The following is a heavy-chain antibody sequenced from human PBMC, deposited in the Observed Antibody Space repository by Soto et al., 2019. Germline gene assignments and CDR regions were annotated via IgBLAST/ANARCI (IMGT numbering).Heavy chain of an antibody. V-gene: IGHV4-39*01. CDR1: GGSISSSSYY. J-gene: IGHJ6*02. CDR2: IYYSGSN. Sequence: QLQLQESGPGLVKPSETLSLTCTVSGGSISSSSYYWGWIRQRPGKGLEWIGSIYYSGSNYYNPSLKSGVTITEDTSKNQFDVKLSSATAADTAVYYCARLVPPGPYYYYYGMDVWGQGTTVTVSS. CDR3: ARLVPPGPYYYYYGMDV.